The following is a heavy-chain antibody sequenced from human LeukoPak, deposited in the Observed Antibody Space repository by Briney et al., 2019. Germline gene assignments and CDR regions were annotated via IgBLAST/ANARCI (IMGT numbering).Heavy chain of an antibody. CDR2: INPNSGGT. CDR1: GYTFTGYY. V-gene: IGHV1-2*02. D-gene: IGHD6-19*01. J-gene: IGHJ4*02. Sequence: ASVKVSCKASGYTFTGYYMHWVRQAPGQGLEWMGWINPNSGGTNYAQKFQGRVTMTRGTSISTAYMELSRLRSDDTAVYYCARMVGIRPGGWLEEDPDYWGQGTLVTVSS. CDR3: ARMVGIRPGGWLEEDPDY.